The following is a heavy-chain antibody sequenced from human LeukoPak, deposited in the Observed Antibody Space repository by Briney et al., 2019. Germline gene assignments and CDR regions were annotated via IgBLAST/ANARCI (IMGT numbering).Heavy chain of an antibody. CDR1: GYTFTSYG. J-gene: IGHJ4*02. CDR2: ISAYNGNA. CDR3: ARGVVPAAPTLFAY. V-gene: IGHV1-18*01. Sequence: ASVKVSCKASGYTFTSYGISWVRQAPGQGLEWMGWISAYNGNANYAQKLQGRVTMTTDTSTSTAYMELRSLRSDDTAVYYCARGVVPAAPTLFAYWGQGTLVTVSS. D-gene: IGHD2-2*01.